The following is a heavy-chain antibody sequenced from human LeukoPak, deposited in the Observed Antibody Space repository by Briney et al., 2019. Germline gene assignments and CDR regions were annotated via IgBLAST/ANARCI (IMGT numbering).Heavy chain of an antibody. CDR3: ARDMRVVGGKPGAFDI. Sequence: GGSLRLSCAASGFTFSSYSMNWVRQAPGKGLEWVSSISSSSSYIYYADSVKGRFTISRDNAKNSLYLQMNSLRAEDTAVYYCARDMRVVGGKPGAFDIWGQGTMVTVSS. D-gene: IGHD2-15*01. CDR1: GFTFSSYS. J-gene: IGHJ3*02. CDR2: ISSSSSYI. V-gene: IGHV3-21*01.